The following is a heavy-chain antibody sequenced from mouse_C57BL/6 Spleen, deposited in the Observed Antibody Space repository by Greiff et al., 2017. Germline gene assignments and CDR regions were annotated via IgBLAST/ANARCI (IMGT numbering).Heavy chain of an antibody. Sequence: VQLQQSGAELVRPGASVTLSCKASGYTFTDYEMHWVKQTPVHGLEWIGAIDPETGGTAYNQKFKGKGILTADKSSSTAYMELRSLTSEDSAVYYCTREWSLRRRYFDVWGTGTTVTVSS. V-gene: IGHV1-15*01. CDR2: IDPETGGT. CDR1: GYTFTDYE. J-gene: IGHJ1*03. D-gene: IGHD2-1*01. CDR3: TREWSLRRRYFDV.